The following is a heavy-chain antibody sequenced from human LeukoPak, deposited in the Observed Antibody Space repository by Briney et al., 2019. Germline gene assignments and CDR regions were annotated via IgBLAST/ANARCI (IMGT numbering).Heavy chain of an antibody. CDR3: ARDNSAGTPTYWWFDP. Sequence: ASVKVSCKASGYRFTSYWMHWVRQAPGQGLEWIGVINPSGSGTRYAQPLQGRVTMTRDTSTNTDYMELSSLTSEDTAVYYCARDNSAGTPTYWWFDPWGQGTLVTVSS. V-gene: IGHV1-46*01. CDR1: GYRFTSYW. CDR2: INPSGSGT. D-gene: IGHD1/OR15-1a*01. J-gene: IGHJ5*02.